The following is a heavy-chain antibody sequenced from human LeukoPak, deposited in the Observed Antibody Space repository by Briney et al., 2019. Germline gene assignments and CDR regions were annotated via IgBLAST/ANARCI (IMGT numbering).Heavy chain of an antibody. J-gene: IGHJ5*02. Sequence: PGGSLRLSCAASGFTFSSYGMHWVRQAPGKGLEWVAFIRYDGSNKYYADSVRGRFTISRDNSKNTLYLQMNSLRAEDTAVYYCARVGVVRGKFYWLDPWGQGTLVTVSS. V-gene: IGHV3-30*02. CDR3: ARVGVVRGKFYWLDP. D-gene: IGHD3-10*01. CDR2: IRYDGSNK. CDR1: GFTFSSYG.